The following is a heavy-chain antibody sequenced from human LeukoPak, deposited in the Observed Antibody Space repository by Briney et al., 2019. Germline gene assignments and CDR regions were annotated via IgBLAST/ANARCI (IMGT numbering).Heavy chain of an antibody. Sequence: ASVKVSCKASGYTFTSYGISWVRQAPGQGLEWMGWISAYNGNTNYAQKLQGRVTMTTDTSTSTAYMELRSLRSDDTAVYYCARDRSSMGYYYMDVWGKGTTVTVSS. V-gene: IGHV1-18*01. J-gene: IGHJ6*03. D-gene: IGHD2-8*01. CDR3: ARDRSSMGYYYMDV. CDR2: ISAYNGNT. CDR1: GYTFTSYG.